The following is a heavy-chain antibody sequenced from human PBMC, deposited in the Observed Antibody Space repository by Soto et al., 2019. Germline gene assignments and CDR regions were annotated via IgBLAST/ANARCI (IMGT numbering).Heavy chain of an antibody. CDR3: ARALPSYYYYGMDV. CDR1: GGSVSSGGYY. V-gene: IGHV4-31*03. Sequence: QVQLQESGPGLVKPSQTLSLTCTVSGGSVSSGGYYWSWIRQHPGKGLEWIGYISYSGSTYYNPSLESRPTISVDTSKTQFSLKVRSVTAADTAVYYCARALPSYYYYGMDVWGQGTTVTVSS. CDR2: ISYSGST. J-gene: IGHJ6*02.